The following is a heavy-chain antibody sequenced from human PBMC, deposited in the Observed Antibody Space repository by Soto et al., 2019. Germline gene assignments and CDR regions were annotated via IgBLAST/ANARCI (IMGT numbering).Heavy chain of an antibody. CDR3: ATLARTKDVDY. CDR2: ISTRGDGT. CDR1: GFTFSSYA. Sequence: EVQLLESGGGLVQPGGSLRLSCAASGFTFSSYAMTWVRQAPGKGLEWVSGISTRGDGTYYADSVKGRFTISRDNSKNTLCLQMNSLRAEDTAVYYCATLARTKDVDYWGQGTLVTVSS. V-gene: IGHV3-23*01. J-gene: IGHJ4*02.